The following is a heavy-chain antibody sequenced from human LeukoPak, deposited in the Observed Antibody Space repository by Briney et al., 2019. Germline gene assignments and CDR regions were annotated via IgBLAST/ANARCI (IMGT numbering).Heavy chain of an antibody. D-gene: IGHD2-2*01. V-gene: IGHV3-23*01. Sequence: GGSLRLSCAASGFTFSSYAMSWVSQAPGKGLEWVSAISGSGGNTYYADSVKGRFTISRDNPKNTLYLQMNSLRAEDTAVYYCAKDRSCSSTSCYAYYYYYYGMDVWGQGTTVTVSS. CDR2: ISGSGGNT. CDR1: GFTFSSYA. CDR3: AKDRSCSSTSCYAYYYYYYGMDV. J-gene: IGHJ6*02.